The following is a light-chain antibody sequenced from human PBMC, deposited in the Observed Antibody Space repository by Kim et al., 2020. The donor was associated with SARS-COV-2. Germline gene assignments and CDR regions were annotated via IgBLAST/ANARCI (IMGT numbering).Light chain of an antibody. V-gene: IGKV3-20*01. CDR3: QQYVSSPSA. J-gene: IGKJ4*01. Sequence: EIVLTQSPGTLSLSPGERATLSCRASQSVGRNYLAWYHQKPGQAPRLLIYGASSRATGIPDRFSGSGSGTDFTLTVSRLEPEDFAVYYCQQYVSSPSAFGGGTKVDIK. CDR2: GAS. CDR1: QSVGRNY.